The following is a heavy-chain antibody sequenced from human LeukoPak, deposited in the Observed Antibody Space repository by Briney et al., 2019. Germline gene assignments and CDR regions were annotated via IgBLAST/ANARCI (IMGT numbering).Heavy chain of an antibody. CDR3: ARSGNYYDTSGYHY. CDR2: IYPGDSDT. J-gene: IGHJ4*02. Sequence: GESLKISCEASGFTFTSYWIGWVRQMPGKGLEWMGNIYPGDSDTRYSPSFQGQVTISGDKSISTAYLQWSSLKASDTAMYYCARSGNYYDTSGYHYWGQGTLVTVSS. D-gene: IGHD3-22*01. CDR1: GFTFTSYW. V-gene: IGHV5-51*01.